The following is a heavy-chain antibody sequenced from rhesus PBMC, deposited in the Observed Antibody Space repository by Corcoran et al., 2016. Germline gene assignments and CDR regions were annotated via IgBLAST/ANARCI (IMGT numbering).Heavy chain of an antibody. J-gene: IGHJ4*01. V-gene: IGHV4S5*01. Sequence: QVQLEESGPGLVKPSETLSLTCAVSGGSLSGYYWNWLRQPPGKGLEWIGYIGGSSGSTNYNPSLKSRVTSSTDTSKNQLSLRRSSVTAADTAVYYCARGIAAAGTGVYWGQGVLVTVSS. CDR3: ARGIAAAGTGVY. CDR2: IGGSSGST. D-gene: IGHD6-31*01. CDR1: GGSLSGYY.